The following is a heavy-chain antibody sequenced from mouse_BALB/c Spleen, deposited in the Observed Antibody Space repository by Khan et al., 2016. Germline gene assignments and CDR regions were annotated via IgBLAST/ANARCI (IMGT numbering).Heavy chain of an antibody. D-gene: IGHD2-3*01. J-gene: IGHJ4*01. CDR3: ARLGYYGAMDY. CDR2: INPGSSTI. V-gene: IGHV4-2*02. Sequence: EVKLLESGGGLVQPGGSLKLSCAASGFDFSRYWMSWVRQAPGKGQEWIGEINPGSSTINYTPSLKDKFIISRDNAKNTLYLQMSKVRSEDTALYYCARLGYYGAMDYWCQGTSVTVSS. CDR1: GFDFSRYW.